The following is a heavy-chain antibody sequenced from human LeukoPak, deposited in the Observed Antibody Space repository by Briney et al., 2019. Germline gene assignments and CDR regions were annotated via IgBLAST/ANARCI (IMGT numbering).Heavy chain of an antibody. Sequence: GRSLRLSCAASGFTFSTYAIHWVRQAPGKGLEWVAIISYDGSNKHYAHSVKGRFTISRDNSNSTLYLQMNSLRAEDTAVYYCAKKYSSGWSPRRYYYGMGVWGKGTRVTVSS. CDR1: GFTFSTYA. J-gene: IGHJ6*04. CDR2: ISYDGSNK. V-gene: IGHV3-30*18. D-gene: IGHD6-25*01. CDR3: AKKYSSGWSPRRYYYGMGV.